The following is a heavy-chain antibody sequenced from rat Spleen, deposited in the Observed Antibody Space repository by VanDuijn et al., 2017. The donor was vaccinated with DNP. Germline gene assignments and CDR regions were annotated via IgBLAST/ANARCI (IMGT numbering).Heavy chain of an antibody. D-gene: IGHD4-2*01. CDR2: ISFRGTT. CDR1: GSSITSNF. Sequence: EELLQESGPGLVKPSQSLSLTCSVTGSSITSNFWVWIRKFPGNNMEWIGHISFRGTTNYNPSLKSRISITRDTSKNHFFLQLNSVTTEDTATYYCARGGAGIWFAYWGQGTLVTVSS. J-gene: IGHJ3*01. CDR3: ARGGAGIWFAY. V-gene: IGHV3-1*01.